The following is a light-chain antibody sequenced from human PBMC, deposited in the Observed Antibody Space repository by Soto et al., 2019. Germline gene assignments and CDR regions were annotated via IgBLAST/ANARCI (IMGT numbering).Light chain of an antibody. V-gene: IGKV1-39*01. CDR3: QQSFRTPFT. CDR1: QSISSY. Sequence: DIQMTQSPSSLSASVGDRVNITCRASQSISSYLNWYQQKPGKAPKLLVYAASRLQSGVPSRFSGTGSGTDFTLTISSLPPEDFATYYCQQSFRTPFTFGPGNKLYIK. J-gene: IGKJ3*01. CDR2: AAS.